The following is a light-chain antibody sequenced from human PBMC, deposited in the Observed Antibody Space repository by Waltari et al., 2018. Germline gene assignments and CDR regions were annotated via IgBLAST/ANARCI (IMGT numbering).Light chain of an antibody. J-gene: IGKJ4*01. Sequence: DIVMTQSPDSLAVSLGARVTITCRSSQTILDTYDKNYLAWHQQKPGQSPRLLIYWASTREFGVPDRFSGSGSGTDFTLTISGLQAEDVTVYYCQQYFNTPITFGGGTKVEIK. CDR1: QTILDTYDKNY. CDR2: WAS. V-gene: IGKV4-1*01. CDR3: QQYFNTPIT.